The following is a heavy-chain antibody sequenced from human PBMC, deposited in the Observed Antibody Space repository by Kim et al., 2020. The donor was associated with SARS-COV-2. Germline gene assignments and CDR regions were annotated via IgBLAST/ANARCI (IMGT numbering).Heavy chain of an antibody. V-gene: IGHV3-48*01. Sequence: GGSLRLSCAASGFTFSSYSMNWVRQAPGKGLEWVSFISNNNSPTYYADSMKGRFTISRDNAKNSLYLQMNRLRAEDTAVYYCAKSRQLQGVTFDYWGQGSLGSVSA. CDR3: AKSRQLQGVTFDY. CDR1: GFTFSSYS. D-gene: IGHD3-10*01. J-gene: IGHJ4*02. CDR2: ISNNNSPT.